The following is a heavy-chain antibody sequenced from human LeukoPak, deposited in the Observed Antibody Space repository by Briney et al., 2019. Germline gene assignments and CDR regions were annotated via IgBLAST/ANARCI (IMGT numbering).Heavy chain of an antibody. Sequence: GGSLRLSCAASGFTFNRNAISWVRQAPGKGLEWVSTIGGSGDKTFYADSVKGRFTISRDNSKNMVHLQMNSLTGEDTAPYYCVRRGDASSGWGDHDFWGQGALVTVSS. J-gene: IGHJ4*02. CDR3: VRRGDASSGWGDHDF. D-gene: IGHD6-19*01. CDR2: IGGSGDKT. V-gene: IGHV3-23*01. CDR1: GFTFNRNA.